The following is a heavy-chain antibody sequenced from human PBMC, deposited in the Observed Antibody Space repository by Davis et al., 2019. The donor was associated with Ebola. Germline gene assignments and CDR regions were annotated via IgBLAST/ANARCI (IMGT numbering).Heavy chain of an antibody. V-gene: IGHV4-34*01. D-gene: IGHD6-13*01. J-gene: IGHJ6*02. Sequence: SETLSLTCAVYGGSFSGYYWSWIRQPPGKGLEWIGEINHSGSTNYNPSLKSRVTISVDTSKNQFSLKLRSVTAADTAVYYCARLGALSSSWYYYYYGMDVWGQGTTVTVSS. CDR2: INHSGST. CDR3: ARLGALSSSWYYYYYGMDV. CDR1: GGSFSGYY.